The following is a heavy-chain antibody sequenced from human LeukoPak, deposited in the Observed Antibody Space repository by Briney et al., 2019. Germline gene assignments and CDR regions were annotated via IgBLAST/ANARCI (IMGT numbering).Heavy chain of an antibody. J-gene: IGHJ4*02. CDR2: IYSGGST. CDR1: GYSISSGY. V-gene: IGHV3-66*01. Sequence: ETLSLTCSVSGYSISSGYQWGWIRQSPGKGLEWVSVIYSGGSTYYADSVKGRFTISRDNSKNTLYLQMNSLRAEDTAVYYCARALVGAFFDYWGQGTLVTVSS. D-gene: IGHD1-26*01. CDR3: ARALVGAFFDY.